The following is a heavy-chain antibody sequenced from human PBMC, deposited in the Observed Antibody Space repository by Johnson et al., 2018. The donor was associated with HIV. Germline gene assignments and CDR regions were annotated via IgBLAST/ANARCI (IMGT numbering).Heavy chain of an antibody. J-gene: IGHJ3*02. CDR3: AKAFSTFHDAFDI. CDR2: TTPSGGGT. CDR1: GFTFSSYA. V-gene: IGHV3-23*04. Sequence: VQLVESGGGLVQPGGSLRLSCAASGFTFSSYAMSWVRQAPGKGLEWVSATTPSGGGTYYADSVKGRFTISRDNSKNTLFLQMTSLRAEDTAVYFCAKAFSTFHDAFDIWGQGTMVTVSS. D-gene: IGHD2/OR15-2a*01.